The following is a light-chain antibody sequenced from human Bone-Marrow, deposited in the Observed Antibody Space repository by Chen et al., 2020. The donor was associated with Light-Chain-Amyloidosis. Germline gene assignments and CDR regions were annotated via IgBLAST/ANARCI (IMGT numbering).Light chain of an antibody. Sequence: SYVLTQPPSVSVAPGKTARITWGGNNIGSKSVHWYQQKPGQAPVLVIYYDSDRPSGIPERFSGSNSGNTATLTISRVEAGDEADYYCQVWDSSSDHPGVVFGGGTKLTVL. CDR2: YDS. V-gene: IGLV3-21*04. J-gene: IGLJ2*01. CDR1: NIGSKS. CDR3: QVWDSSSDHPGVV.